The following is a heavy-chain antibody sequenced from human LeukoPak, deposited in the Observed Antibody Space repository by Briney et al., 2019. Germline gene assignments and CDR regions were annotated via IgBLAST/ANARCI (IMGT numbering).Heavy chain of an antibody. V-gene: IGHV4-39*07. CDR2: IYYSGST. CDR1: GGSISSSSYY. J-gene: IGHJ4*02. Sequence: SETLSLTCTVSGGSISSSSYYWGWIRQPPGKGLEWIGSIYYSGSTYYNPSLKSRVTISVDTSKNQFSLKLSSVTAADTAVYYCARGDWSGYYSYFDYWGQGTLVTVSS. D-gene: IGHD3-3*01. CDR3: ARGDWSGYYSYFDY.